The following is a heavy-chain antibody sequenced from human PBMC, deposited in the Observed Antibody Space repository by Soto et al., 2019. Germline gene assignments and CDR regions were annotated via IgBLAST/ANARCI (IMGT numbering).Heavy chain of an antibody. Sequence: PSETLSLTYTVSGGSISSYYWRCIRQPPGKGLERIGYIYYSGSTNYNPSLKSRVTISVDTSKNQFSLKLSSVTAADTAVYYCARVYSSSWYPPSYYYYYGMDVWGQGTTVTVSS. CDR3: ARVYSSSWYPPSYYYYYGMDV. J-gene: IGHJ6*02. D-gene: IGHD6-13*01. CDR2: IYYSGST. CDR1: GGSISSYY. V-gene: IGHV4-59*01.